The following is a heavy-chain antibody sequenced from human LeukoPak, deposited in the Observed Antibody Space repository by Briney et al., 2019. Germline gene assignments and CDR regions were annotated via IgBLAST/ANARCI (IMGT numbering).Heavy chain of an antibody. CDR2: IYSCGST. CDR3: ARGVGYCSSTSPFDY. J-gene: IGHJ4*02. D-gene: IGHD2-2*01. CDR1: GFTVSSNY. Sequence: GGSLRLSCAASGFTVSSNYMSWVRQAPGKGLEWVSVIYSCGSTYYAGSVKGRFTISRDNSKNTLYLQMNSLRAEDTAVYYCARGVGYCSSTSPFDYWGQGTLVTVSS. V-gene: IGHV3-66*01.